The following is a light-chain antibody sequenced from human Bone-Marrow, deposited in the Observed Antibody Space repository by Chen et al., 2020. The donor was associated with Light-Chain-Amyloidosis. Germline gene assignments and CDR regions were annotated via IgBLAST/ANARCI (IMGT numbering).Light chain of an antibody. J-gene: IGKJ4*01. V-gene: IGKV3-20*01. CDR3: QQFGV. CDR1: QSVSSTY. Sequence: VLTQSPGTLSLSPGERATLSCRVRQSVSSTYLAWYQQKPGQAPRLLIYDASTRATGIPDRFSGRGSGTDFTLTINRLEPEDFAVYYCQQFGVFGGGTRVEI. CDR2: DAS.